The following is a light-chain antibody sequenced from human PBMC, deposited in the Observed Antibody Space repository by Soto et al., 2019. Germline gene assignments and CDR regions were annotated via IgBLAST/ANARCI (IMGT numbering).Light chain of an antibody. CDR2: QTS. J-gene: IGKJ1*01. V-gene: IGKV3-11*01. Sequence: EIVLTQSPGTLSLSPGERATLSCRASQSISVTYLAWYQQKPGQAPRLLIYQTSLRAAGIPARFSASGSGTDFTLTISDVQPEDFALYYCHQRQSWPRTFGQGTKVDIK. CDR3: HQRQSWPRT. CDR1: QSISVTY.